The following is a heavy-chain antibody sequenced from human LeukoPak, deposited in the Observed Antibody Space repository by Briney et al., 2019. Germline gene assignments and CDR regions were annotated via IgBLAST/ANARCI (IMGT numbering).Heavy chain of an antibody. Sequence: GESVKISCQGSGYSFTNYWIGWVRQMPGKGLEWMGIISPSDSDTRYSPSFQGHVTISADKSFSTAYLQWTSLKASDTAMYYCARHAKAYGSSCDYWGQGTLVTVSS. J-gene: IGHJ4*02. CDR3: ARHAKAYGSSCDY. CDR2: ISPSDSDT. CDR1: GYSFTNYW. V-gene: IGHV5-51*01. D-gene: IGHD6-13*01.